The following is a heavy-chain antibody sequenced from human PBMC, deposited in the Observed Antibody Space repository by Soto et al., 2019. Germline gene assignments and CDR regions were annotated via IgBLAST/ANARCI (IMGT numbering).Heavy chain of an antibody. CDR3: ASDFRTRGWFRQAGNFAMDV. V-gene: IGHV1-2*02. J-gene: IGHJ6*02. CDR2: IHPNTGGT. CDR1: GYPYTNSY. Sequence: ASVKVSCKASGYPYTNSYMHWVRQAPGQGLEWMGWIHPNTGGTNYAQKFQGRVTMTRDTSVSTVYMELNRLTSDDTAIYFCASDFRTRGWFRQAGNFAMDVWGQGTTGTVSS. D-gene: IGHD6-19*01.